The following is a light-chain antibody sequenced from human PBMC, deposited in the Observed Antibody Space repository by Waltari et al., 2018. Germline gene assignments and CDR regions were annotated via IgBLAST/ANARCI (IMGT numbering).Light chain of an antibody. CDR1: STTVSTSYY. Sequence: QTVVTQEPSFSVTPAGTVPLSCGFSSTTVSTSYYPSWYQQTPGQAPRTLIYSTNTRSSGVPDRFSGSILGNKAALTITGAKADDESDYYCVLYMGSGIWVFGGGTKLTVL. J-gene: IGLJ3*02. V-gene: IGLV8-61*01. CDR3: VLYMGSGIWV. CDR2: STN.